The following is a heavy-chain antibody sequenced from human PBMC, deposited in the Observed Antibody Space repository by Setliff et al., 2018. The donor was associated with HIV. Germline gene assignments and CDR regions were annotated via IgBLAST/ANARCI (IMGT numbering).Heavy chain of an antibody. CDR3: TMGHYKSSAG. J-gene: IGHJ4*02. Sequence: SLRLSCAASGFTFSNFWMNWVRQAPGRGLEWVANINADGSEMYSVDSVKGRFTISRDNAKSSLFLQMNNLRGEDTAVYHCTMGHYKSSAGWGQGTLVTVSS. CDR1: GFTFSNFW. V-gene: IGHV3-7*03. D-gene: IGHD3-10*01. CDR2: INADGSEM.